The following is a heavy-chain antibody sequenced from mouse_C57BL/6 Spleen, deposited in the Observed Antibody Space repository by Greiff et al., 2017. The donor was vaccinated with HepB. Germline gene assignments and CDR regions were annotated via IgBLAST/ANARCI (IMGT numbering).Heavy chain of an antibody. CDR3: ARLYYYGSSYDAMDY. D-gene: IGHD1-1*01. V-gene: IGHV1-72*01. CDR2: IDPNSGGT. J-gene: IGHJ4*01. CDR1: GYTFTSYW. Sequence: QVQLKQPGAELVKPGASVKLSCKASGYTFTSYWMHWVKQRPGRGLEWIGRIDPNSGGTKYNEKFKSKATLTVDKPSSTAYMQLSSLTSDDSAVYYCARLYYYGSSYDAMDYWGQGTSVTVSS.